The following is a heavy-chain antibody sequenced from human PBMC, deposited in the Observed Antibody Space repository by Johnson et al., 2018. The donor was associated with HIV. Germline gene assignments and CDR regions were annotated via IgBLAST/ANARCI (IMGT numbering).Heavy chain of an antibody. V-gene: IGHV3-15*01. CDR1: GFTFSNAW. J-gene: IGHJ3*02. CDR3: TTVDLYYDCVWGRYRSHAFDI. CDR2: IKSKIDGGTT. D-gene: IGHD3-16*02. Sequence: VQLVESGGGLVKPGGSLRLSCAASGFTFSNAWMSWVRQAPGKGLEWVGRIKSKIDGGTTDYAAPVKGRFTISRDDSKNTLYLQMNSLKTEDTGVYYCTTVDLYYDCVWGRYRSHAFDIWGQGTMVTVSS.